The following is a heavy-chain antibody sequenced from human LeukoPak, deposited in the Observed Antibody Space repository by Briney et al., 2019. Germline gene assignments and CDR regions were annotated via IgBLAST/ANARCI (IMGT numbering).Heavy chain of an antibody. Sequence: PGGSLRLSCAASGFTFSSYSMNWVRQAPGKGLEWVSSISSSSSYIYYADSVKGRFTISRDNAKNSLYLQMNSLRAEDTAVYYCARDEPTNLWFGELFSDLRASFDYWGQGTLVTVSS. CDR3: ARDEPTNLWFGELFSDLRASFDY. J-gene: IGHJ4*02. V-gene: IGHV3-21*01. CDR1: GFTFSSYS. D-gene: IGHD3-10*01. CDR2: ISSSSSYI.